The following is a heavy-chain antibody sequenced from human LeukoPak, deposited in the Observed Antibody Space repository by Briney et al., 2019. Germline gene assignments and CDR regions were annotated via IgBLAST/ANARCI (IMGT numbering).Heavy chain of an antibody. D-gene: IGHD3-22*01. CDR3: ARDFSPLRSSGYYC. CDR2: IKQDGSEK. Sequence: GGSLRLSCAASGFTFSSYWMSWVRQAPGKGLEWVANIKQDGSEKYYVDSVKGRFTISRDNAKNSLYLQMNSLRAEDTAVYYCARDFSPLRSSGYYCWGQGTLVTVSS. J-gene: IGHJ4*02. CDR1: GFTFSSYW. V-gene: IGHV3-7*01.